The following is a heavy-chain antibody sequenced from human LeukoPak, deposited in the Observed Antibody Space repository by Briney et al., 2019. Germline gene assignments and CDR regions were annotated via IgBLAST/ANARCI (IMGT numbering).Heavy chain of an antibody. J-gene: IGHJ6*03. CDR2: IKQDGSEK. CDR3: ARGPRITGGDYYYYYYMDV. CDR1: GFTFSSYA. V-gene: IGHV3-7*01. D-gene: IGHD1-20*01. Sequence: GGSLRLSCAASGFTFSSYAMSWVRQAPGKGLEWVANIKQDGSEKYYVDSVKGRFTISRDNAKNSLYLQMNSLRAEDTAVYYCARGPRITGGDYYYYYYMDVWGKGTTVTVSS.